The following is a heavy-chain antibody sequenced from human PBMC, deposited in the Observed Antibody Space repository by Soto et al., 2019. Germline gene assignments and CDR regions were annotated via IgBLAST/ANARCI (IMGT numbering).Heavy chain of an antibody. J-gene: IGHJ6*02. Sequence: PGGSLRLSCAASGFTFSSYAMSWVRQAPGKGLEWVSAISGSGGSTYYADSVKGRFTISRDNSKNTLYLQMNSLRAEDTAVYYCVKGIGGLHYYYYGMDVWGQGTTVTVS. CDR3: VKGIGGLHYYYYGMDV. CDR1: GFTFSSYA. D-gene: IGHD3-16*01. V-gene: IGHV3-23*01. CDR2: ISGSGGST.